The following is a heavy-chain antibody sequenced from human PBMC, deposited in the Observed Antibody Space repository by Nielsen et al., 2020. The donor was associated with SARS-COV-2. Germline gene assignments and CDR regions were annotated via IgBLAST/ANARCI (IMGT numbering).Heavy chain of an antibody. CDR3: ARDSSGTYRRVDY. CDR1: GYTFTGYY. V-gene: IGHV1-46*01. D-gene: IGHD3-22*01. J-gene: IGHJ4*02. Sequence: ASVKVSCKASGYTFTGYYMHWVRQAPAQGLEWMGLINPTNGGTTYAQKFLGTVTMTRDTSTSTVYMELSSLRSDDTAVYYCARDSSGTYRRVDYWGQGTLVTVSS. CDR2: INPTNGGT.